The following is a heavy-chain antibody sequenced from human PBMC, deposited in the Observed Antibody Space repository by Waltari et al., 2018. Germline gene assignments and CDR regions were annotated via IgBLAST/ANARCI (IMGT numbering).Heavy chain of an antibody. D-gene: IGHD3-10*01. CDR2: INPGSGNT. CDR3: ARDRDTHGYFES. J-gene: IGHJ4*02. V-gene: IGHV1-3*01. CDR1: GYTFTTYV. Sequence: QVQLVQSGAEVKKPGASVQDSCKASGYTFTTYVGHWIRQAPGHSLEWLGRINPGSGNTRYSARFQGRLTINSDTSANTVYINLSSLRSEDSAMYFCARDRDTHGYFESWGQGTLVTVSS.